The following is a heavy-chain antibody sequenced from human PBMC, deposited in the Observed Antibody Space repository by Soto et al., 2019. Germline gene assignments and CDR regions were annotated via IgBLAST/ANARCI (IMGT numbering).Heavy chain of an antibody. D-gene: IGHD1-1*01. Sequence: ASVKVSCKASGYTFTSYGISWVRQAPGQGLEWMGWISAYNGNTNYAQKLQGRVTMTTDTSTSTAYMELRSLRSDDTAVYYCARDIQLELRINYYYYGMDVWGQGTTVTVSS. CDR1: GYTFTSYG. CDR3: ARDIQLELRINYYYYGMDV. J-gene: IGHJ6*02. V-gene: IGHV1-18*01. CDR2: ISAYNGNT.